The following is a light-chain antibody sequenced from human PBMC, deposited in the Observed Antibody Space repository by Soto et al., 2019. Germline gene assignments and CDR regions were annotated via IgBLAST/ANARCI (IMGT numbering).Light chain of an antibody. V-gene: IGKV3-15*01. CDR2: GAS. J-gene: IGKJ5*01. Sequence: EIVMTQSPATLSVSPGDRVTLSCRGSQSVTTNLAWYQQKPGQAPRLLIYGASTRAPRIPARFSGSGSVTEFTLTISSLQSEDFAVYYCQQYNIWPPITFGQGTRLEIK. CDR3: QQYNIWPPIT. CDR1: QSVTTN.